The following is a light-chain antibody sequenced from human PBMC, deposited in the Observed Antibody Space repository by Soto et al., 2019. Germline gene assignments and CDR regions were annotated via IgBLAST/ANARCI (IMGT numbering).Light chain of an antibody. V-gene: IGKV4-1*01. CDR3: QQYYSTPT. CDR1: QSVLYSSNNKNY. Sequence: IVMTQSPDSLAVSLGERATINCKSSQSVLYSSNNKNYLAWYQQKPGQPPKLLIYWASTRESGVPDRFSGSGSGTDFTLTISSLQAEDVAVYYCQQYYSTPTFGQGTKVELK. J-gene: IGKJ1*01. CDR2: WAS.